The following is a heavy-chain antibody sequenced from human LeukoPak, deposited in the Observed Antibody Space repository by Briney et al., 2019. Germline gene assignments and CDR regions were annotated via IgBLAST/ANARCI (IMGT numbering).Heavy chain of an antibody. Sequence: SETLSLTCTVSGVSISSHYWSWIRQPPGKGLEWIGYIHFSGITQYNPSLESRLTMSVDTSKNHFSLRLSSVTAADTAIYYCARVLDSGYSDYWGQGTLVTVSS. CDR3: ARVLDSGYSDY. CDR1: GVSISSHY. CDR2: IHFSGIT. V-gene: IGHV4-59*11. D-gene: IGHD1-26*01. J-gene: IGHJ4*02.